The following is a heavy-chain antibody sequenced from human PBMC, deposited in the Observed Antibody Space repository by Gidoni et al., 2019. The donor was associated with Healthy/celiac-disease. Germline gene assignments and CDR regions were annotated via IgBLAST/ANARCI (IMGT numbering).Heavy chain of an antibody. CDR1: GFTFTSSA. CDR2: IVVGSGNT. V-gene: IGHV1-58*01. CDR3: AAESGYCSGGSCTQPHYYYGMDV. D-gene: IGHD2-15*01. Sequence: QMQLVQSGPEVKKPGTSVKVSCKASGFTFTSSAVQWVRQARGQRLEWIGWIVVGSGNTNYAQKFQERVTITRDMSTSTAYMELSSLRSEDTAVYYCAAESGYCSGGSCTQPHYYYGMDVWGQGTTVTVSS. J-gene: IGHJ6*02.